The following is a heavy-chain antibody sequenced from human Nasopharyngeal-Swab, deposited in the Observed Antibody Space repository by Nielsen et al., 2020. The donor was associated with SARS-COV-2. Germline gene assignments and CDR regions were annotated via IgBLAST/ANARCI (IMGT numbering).Heavy chain of an antibody. CDR3: ASLRADTPDFAY. Sequence: GESLKISCAASGFTFSTYWMHWVRQPPGKGLLWVSRIDTDGTITDYADSVKGRFTISRDNSKNTLYLQMKSLRAEDTGVYYCASLRADTPDFAYWGQGTLVTVSS. J-gene: IGHJ4*02. CDR1: GFTFSTYW. CDR2: IDTDGTIT. D-gene: IGHD2-15*01. V-gene: IGHV3-74*01.